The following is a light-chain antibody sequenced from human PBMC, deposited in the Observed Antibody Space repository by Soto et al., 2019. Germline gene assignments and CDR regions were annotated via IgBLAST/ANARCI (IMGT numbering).Light chain of an antibody. J-gene: IGLJ1*01. CDR1: SSDVGGYDY. V-gene: IGLV2-8*01. CDR2: EVS. CDR3: SSYVGTNSYV. Sequence: QSVLTQPPSASGSPGQLVTISCTGTSSDVGGYDYVSWYKQHPGKAPKLMIYEVSKRPSGVPDRFSGSKSGNTAALTVSGLQAEDEADYYCSSYVGTNSYVFGTGTKVTVL.